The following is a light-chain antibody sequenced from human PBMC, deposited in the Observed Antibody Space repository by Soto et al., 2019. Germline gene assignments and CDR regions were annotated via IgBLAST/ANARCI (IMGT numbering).Light chain of an antibody. Sequence: IQMTQSPSTLSASVGDRVAITCRASQSIGIWLAWYQQKPGKAPRFHTYKASSLESGVPSRFSGSGYGTEFTLTITNPQPDDFATSYCQQYNDYSWTFGQGPKVEIK. CDR2: KAS. V-gene: IGKV1-5*03. J-gene: IGKJ1*01. CDR1: QSIGIW. CDR3: QQYNDYSWT.